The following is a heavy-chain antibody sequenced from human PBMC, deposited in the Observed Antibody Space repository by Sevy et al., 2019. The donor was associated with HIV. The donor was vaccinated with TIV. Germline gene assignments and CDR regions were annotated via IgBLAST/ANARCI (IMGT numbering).Heavy chain of an antibody. CDR2: IYTSGST. J-gene: IGHJ4*02. V-gene: IGHV4-4*07. D-gene: IGHD2-2*01. Sequence: SETLSLTCTVSGGSISSYYWSWIRQPAEKGLEWIGRIYTSGSTNYNPSLKSRVTMSVDTSKNQFSLKLSSVTAADTAVYYCARGDCSSTSCPFDYWGQGTLVTVSS. CDR1: GGSISSYY. CDR3: ARGDCSSTSCPFDY.